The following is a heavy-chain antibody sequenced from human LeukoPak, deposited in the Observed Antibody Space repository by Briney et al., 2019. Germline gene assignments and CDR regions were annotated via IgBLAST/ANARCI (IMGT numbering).Heavy chain of an antibody. V-gene: IGHV3-7*02. CDR2: IKEDGSET. CDR3: VGGGGRAFT. Sequence: QPGGSLRLSCAASGFTFSSYWMSWVRQVPGKGPEWVVNIKEDGSETYYVDSVKGRFTISRDNAKNSLYLQMNSLRAEDTAVYYWVGGGGRAFTWGQGTLVTVSS. D-gene: IGHD3-16*01. CDR1: GFTFSSYW. J-gene: IGHJ4*02.